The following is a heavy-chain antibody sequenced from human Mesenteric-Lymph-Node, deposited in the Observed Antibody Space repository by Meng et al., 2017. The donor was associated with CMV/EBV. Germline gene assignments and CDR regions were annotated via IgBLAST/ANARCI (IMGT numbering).Heavy chain of an antibody. Sequence: ASVKVSCKASGYTFTGYDMHWVRQAPGQGLEWMGWINPNSGGTNYAQKFQGRVTMTRDTSISTAYMELSRLRSEDTAVYYCARDYGVQYCRSTSCSNNYYYYGMDVWGQGTTVTVSS. CDR2: INPNSGGT. CDR1: GYTFTGYD. D-gene: IGHD2-2*01. CDR3: ARDYGVQYCRSTSCSNNYYYYGMDV. V-gene: IGHV1-2*02. J-gene: IGHJ6*02.